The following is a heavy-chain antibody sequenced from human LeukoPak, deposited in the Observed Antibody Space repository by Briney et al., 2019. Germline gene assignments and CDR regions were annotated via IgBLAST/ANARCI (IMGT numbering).Heavy chain of an antibody. Sequence: GGSLRLSCAVSGFHFTTYWMTWVRQAPGKGLEWVGNIKQDGSDTNYVDSVKGRFTISRDNSKNTLYLQMNSLRAEDTAVYYCASSLGARPPPGYWGQGTLVTVSS. CDR2: IKQDGSDT. CDR1: GFHFTTYW. V-gene: IGHV3-7*03. D-gene: IGHD3-16*01. CDR3: ASSLGARPPPGY. J-gene: IGHJ4*02.